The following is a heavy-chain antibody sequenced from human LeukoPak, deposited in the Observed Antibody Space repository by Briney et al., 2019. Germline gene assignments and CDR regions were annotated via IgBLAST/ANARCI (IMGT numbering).Heavy chain of an antibody. D-gene: IGHD2-21*02. V-gene: IGHV1-46*04. CDR2: INPSGGST. Sequence: ASVKVSCKASGYTFTSYYMHWVRQAPGQGLEWMGMINPSGGSTSYAQKLQGRVTMTRDTSTSTVYMELSSLRSEDTAVYYCARSQYCGGDCYSAFDYWGQGTLVTVSS. CDR1: GYTFTSYY. J-gene: IGHJ4*02. CDR3: ARSQYCGGDCYSAFDY.